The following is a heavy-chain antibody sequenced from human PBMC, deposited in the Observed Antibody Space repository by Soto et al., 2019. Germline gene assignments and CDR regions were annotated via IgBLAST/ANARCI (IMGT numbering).Heavy chain of an antibody. V-gene: IGHV3-30*14. CDR1: GVTFRGYA. CDR3: ARAYQLTYYFDD. CDR2: ISDDGSKT. D-gene: IGHD3-16*01. Sequence: PGGSLRLSCAGSGVTFRGYAVHWVRQTPGKGLEWVTVISDDGSKTYYADSVKGRFSVSRDDSTNMVFLQMSSLRSEDTAVYHCARAYQLTYYFDDWGPGTPVNVSS. J-gene: IGHJ4*02.